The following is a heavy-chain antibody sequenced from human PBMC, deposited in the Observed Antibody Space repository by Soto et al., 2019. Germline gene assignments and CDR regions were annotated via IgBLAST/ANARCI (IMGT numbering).Heavy chain of an antibody. CDR3: ARQLTETTTNWFDP. D-gene: IGHD4-17*01. CDR2: IYYSGST. Sequence: QLQLQESGPGLVKPSETLSLTCTVSGGSISSSSYYWGWIRQPPGKGLEWIGSIYYSGSTYYNPSLKSRVTISVDTSKNQFSLKLSSVTAADTAVYYCARQLTETTTNWFDPWGQGTLVTVSS. V-gene: IGHV4-39*01. CDR1: GGSISSSSYY. J-gene: IGHJ5*02.